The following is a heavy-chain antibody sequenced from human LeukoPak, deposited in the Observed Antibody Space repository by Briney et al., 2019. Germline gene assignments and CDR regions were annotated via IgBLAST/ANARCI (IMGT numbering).Heavy chain of an antibody. CDR2: ISGYNGNT. CDR1: GYTFRNFG. CDR3: ARDPGSFLSSSGWLNWFGP. Sequence: ASVKVSCKTSGYTFRNFGISWVRQAPGQGLEWMGWISGYNGNTNYAQKFQGRVTMTTDTSTSTVYMEPRSLRSDDTAVYYCARDPGSFLSSSGWLNWFGPWGQGTLVTVSS. V-gene: IGHV1-18*01. D-gene: IGHD6-19*01. J-gene: IGHJ5*02.